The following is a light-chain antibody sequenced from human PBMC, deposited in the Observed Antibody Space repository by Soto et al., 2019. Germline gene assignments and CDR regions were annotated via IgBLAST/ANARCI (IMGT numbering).Light chain of an antibody. CDR3: QQSLTAPYT. CDR1: LSINIY. CDR2: AAS. Sequence: DIQMTQSPSYLSAYVGDRVTITCRASLSINIYLNWYQQKPGKAPDLLVYAASTLQGGVPSRFRGSGSGTHFTLTITSLLREDFATYFCQQSLTAPYTFGQGTTLEIK. V-gene: IGKV1-39*01. J-gene: IGKJ2*01.